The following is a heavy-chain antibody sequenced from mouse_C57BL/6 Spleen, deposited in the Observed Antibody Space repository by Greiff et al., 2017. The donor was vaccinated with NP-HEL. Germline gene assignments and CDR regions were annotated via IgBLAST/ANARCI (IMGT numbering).Heavy chain of an antibody. D-gene: IGHD3-2*02. J-gene: IGHJ3*01. CDR2: IYPGSGST. Sequence: VQLQQSGAELVKPGASVKMSCKASGYTFTSYWITWVKQRPGQGLEWIGDIYPGSGSTNYNEKFKSKATLTVDTSSSTAYMQLSSLTSEDSAVYYCARGRAQATWAYWGQGTLVTVSA. CDR3: ARGRAQATWAY. V-gene: IGHV1-55*01. CDR1: GYTFTSYW.